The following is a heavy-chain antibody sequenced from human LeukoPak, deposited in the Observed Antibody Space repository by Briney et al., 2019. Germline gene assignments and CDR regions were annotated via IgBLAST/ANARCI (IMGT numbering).Heavy chain of an antibody. Sequence: PSETLSLTCTVSGGSVSIGRYYWSWIRHPPVKGLEWIGYIYYSGSTNYNPSLKSRVTISVDTSKNQFSLKLSSVTAADTAVYYCARGRVVVPAPDDYWGRGTLVTVSS. J-gene: IGHJ4*02. CDR2: IYYSGST. CDR3: ARGRVVVPAPDDY. CDR1: GGSVSIGRYY. V-gene: IGHV4-61*01. D-gene: IGHD2-2*01.